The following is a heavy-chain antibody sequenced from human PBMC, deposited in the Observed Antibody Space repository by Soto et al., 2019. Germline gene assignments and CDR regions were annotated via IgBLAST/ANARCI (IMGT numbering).Heavy chain of an antibody. D-gene: IGHD3-10*01. V-gene: IGHV4-34*01. CDR2: INHSGST. CDR3: AKGTMVRGVMPLGYYGMDV. CDR1: CGSFSGYC. Sequence: SETLCLTYAVYCGSFSGYCGSWIRQPPGKGLEWIGEINHSGSTNYNPSLKSRFTISVDTSKNQFSLKLSSVTAADTAGYYCAKGTMVRGVMPLGYYGMDVWGKGTTVTVSS. J-gene: IGHJ6*04.